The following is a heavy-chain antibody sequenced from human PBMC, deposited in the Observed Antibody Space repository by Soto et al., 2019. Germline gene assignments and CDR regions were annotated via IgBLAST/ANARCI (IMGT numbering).Heavy chain of an antibody. D-gene: IGHD6-13*01. Sequence: GGSLRLSCAASGFTFRSYGMHWVRQAPGKGLEWVAVISYDGSNKHYADSVKGRFTISRDKSKNTLYLQMNSLRAEDTAVYYCARVGSSWSFDYWGQGTLVTVSS. CDR3: ARVGSSWSFDY. J-gene: IGHJ4*02. CDR1: GFTFRSYG. CDR2: ISYDGSNK. V-gene: IGHV3-30*03.